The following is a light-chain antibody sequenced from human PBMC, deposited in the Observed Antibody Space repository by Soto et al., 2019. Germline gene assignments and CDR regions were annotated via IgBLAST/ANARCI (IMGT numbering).Light chain of an antibody. V-gene: IGKV3-20*01. CDR2: GAS. CDR1: QCVSSTY. CDR3: QWYGSSPHT. J-gene: IGKJ4*01. Sequence: EIVVTQSPGTLSLSPGERATLSCSASQCVSSTYLAWYRQNPGQAPRLLIYGASSRATGIPDRFSGSGPGTDFTLTISRLESEDFAGYYLQWYGSSPHTFGGGTKVEIK.